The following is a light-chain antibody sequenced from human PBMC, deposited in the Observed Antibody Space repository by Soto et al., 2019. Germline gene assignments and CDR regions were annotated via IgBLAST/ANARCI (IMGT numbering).Light chain of an antibody. J-gene: IGKJ2*01. Sequence: DIQMTQSPSSLSASVGDRVTITCQASQDISNYLNWYQQKPGKAPKLLIYDASSLESGVPSRFSGSGSGTEFTLTISSLQPDDFATYYCQQSYTMQITFGQGTKVDIK. CDR3: QQSYTMQIT. CDR1: QDISNY. CDR2: DAS. V-gene: IGKV1-39*01.